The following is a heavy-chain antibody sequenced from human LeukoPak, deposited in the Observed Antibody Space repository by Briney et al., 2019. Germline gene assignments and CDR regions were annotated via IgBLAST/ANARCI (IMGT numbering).Heavy chain of an antibody. J-gene: IGHJ5*02. CDR2: ISDYNGNT. CDR3: ARDGPDRAAWFDP. Sequence: ASVKVSCKASGYTFSSYGISWMRQAPRQGLEWMGWISDYNGNTNYAQKVQGRVTMTTDPFTSTAYMELRSLRSDDTAVYYCARDGPDRAAWFDPWGQGTLVTVSS. D-gene: IGHD3-22*01. CDR1: GYTFSSYG. V-gene: IGHV1-18*01.